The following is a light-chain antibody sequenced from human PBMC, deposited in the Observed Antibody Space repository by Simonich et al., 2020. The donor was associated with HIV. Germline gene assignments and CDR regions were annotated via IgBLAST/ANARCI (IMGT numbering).Light chain of an antibody. V-gene: IGKV4-1*01. J-gene: IGKJ2*01. CDR1: QSVLYSSNNKNY. CDR3: QQCHTHPHT. CDR2: WAS. Sequence: DIVMTQSPDSLAVSLGERATINCKSSQSVLYSSNNKNYLAWYQQKPGPPPKLLMYWASTRESGVPDRFSGSGSGTDFTLTISSLQAEDVAVYFCQQCHTHPHTFGQGTKLEIK.